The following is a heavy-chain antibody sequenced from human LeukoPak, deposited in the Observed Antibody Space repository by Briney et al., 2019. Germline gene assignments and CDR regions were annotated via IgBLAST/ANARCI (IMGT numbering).Heavy chain of an antibody. CDR2: ISSSSSTI. D-gene: IGHD5-24*01. J-gene: IGHJ4*02. CDR3: ARPRRDGYNYFDY. V-gene: IGHV3-48*02. Sequence: PGGSLRLSCAAPGFPFSSYSMNWVRQAPGKGLGWVSYISSSSSTIYYADSVKGRFTISRDNAKNSLYLQMNSLRDEDTAVYYCARPRRDGYNYFDYWGQGTLVTVSS. CDR1: GFPFSSYS.